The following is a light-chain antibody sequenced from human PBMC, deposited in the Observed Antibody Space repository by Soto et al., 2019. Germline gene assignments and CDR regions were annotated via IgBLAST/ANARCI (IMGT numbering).Light chain of an antibody. J-gene: IGKJ4*01. CDR1: QSVISNY. CDR2: GAS. V-gene: IGKV3-20*01. CDR3: QQYGSSLP. Sequence: DIVLTQSPGTLSLSPGERATLSCRASQSVISNYLAWYQQKPGQAPRLLIYGASSRATGIPDRFSGSGSGSDFTLTISRLEPEDFAVYYCQQYGSSLPFGGGTKSDIK.